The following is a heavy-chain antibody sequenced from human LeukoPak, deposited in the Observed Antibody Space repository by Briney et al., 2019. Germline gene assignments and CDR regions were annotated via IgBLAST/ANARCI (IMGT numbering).Heavy chain of an antibody. V-gene: IGHV3-23*01. J-gene: IGHJ4*02. CDR1: GFTFSSYA. D-gene: IGHD3-22*01. CDR3: AKGPTRGYDSSGYPHY. Sequence: TGGSLRLSCAASGFTFSSYAMSWVRQAPGKGLEWVSAISGSGGSTYYADSVKGRFTISRDNSKITLYLQMNSLRAEDTAVYYCAKGPTRGYDSSGYPHYWGQGTLVTVSS. CDR2: ISGSGGST.